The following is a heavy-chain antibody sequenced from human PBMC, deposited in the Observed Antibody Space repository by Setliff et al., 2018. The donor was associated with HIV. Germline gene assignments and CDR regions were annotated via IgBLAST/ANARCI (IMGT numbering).Heavy chain of an antibody. J-gene: IGHJ3*02. CDR1: GLILSDQF. CDR2: TRSRAYSYTT. V-gene: IGHV3-72*01. CDR3: VRASPPFHI. Sequence: SLKISCAVSGLILSDQFIDWVRQAPGKGLEWVGRTRSRAYSYTTQYAASVKDRFTISRDDSENSVFLQMNSLKTEDTAMYFCVRASPPFHIWGQGTMVTVSS.